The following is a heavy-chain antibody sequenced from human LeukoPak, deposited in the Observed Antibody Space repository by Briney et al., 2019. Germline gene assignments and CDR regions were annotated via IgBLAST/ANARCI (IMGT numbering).Heavy chain of an antibody. CDR1: GFTFSSYG. J-gene: IGHJ4*02. CDR3: ARYSSGWYDEGFDY. CDR2: IRYDGSNK. Sequence: GGSLRLSCAASGFTFSSYGMHWVRQAPGKGLEWVTFIRYDGSNKYYVDSVKGRFTISRDNSKNTLSLQMDSLRAEDTAVYYCARYSSGWYDEGFDYWGQGTLVTVSS. D-gene: IGHD6-19*01. V-gene: IGHV3-30*02.